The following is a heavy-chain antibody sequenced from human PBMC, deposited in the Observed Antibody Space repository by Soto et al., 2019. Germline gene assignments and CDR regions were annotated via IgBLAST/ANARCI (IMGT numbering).Heavy chain of an antibody. Sequence: QVQLVQSGAEVKKPGSSVKVSCKASGGTFSSYAISWVRQAPGQGLEWMGGIIPIFGTANYAQKFQGRVTITADESTRTADMELSSLRSEDTAVYYCASRGDVNILVAGAGGDYWGQGTLVTVSS. CDR1: GGTFSSYA. J-gene: IGHJ4*02. D-gene: IGHD3-22*01. CDR3: ASRGDVNILVAGAGGDY. CDR2: IIPIFGTA. V-gene: IGHV1-69*12.